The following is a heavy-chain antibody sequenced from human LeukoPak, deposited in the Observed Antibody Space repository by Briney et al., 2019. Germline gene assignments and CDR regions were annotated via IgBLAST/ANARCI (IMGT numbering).Heavy chain of an antibody. CDR3: ARGGSTYYYDSSGYI. CDR1: GFTFSSYE. Sequence: TGGSLRLSCAASGFTFSSYEMNWVRQAAGKGLEWVSYISSSGSTIYYADSVKGRFTLSRDNAKNSLYLQMNSLRAEDTAVYYCARGGSTYYYDSSGYIWGQGTLVTVSS. CDR2: ISSSGSTI. V-gene: IGHV3-48*03. D-gene: IGHD3-22*01. J-gene: IGHJ4*02.